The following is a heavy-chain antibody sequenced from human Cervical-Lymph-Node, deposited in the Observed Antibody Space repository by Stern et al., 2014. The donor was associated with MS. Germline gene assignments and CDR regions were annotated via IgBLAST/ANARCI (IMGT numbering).Heavy chain of an antibody. CDR1: GFSLRNNW. J-gene: IGHJ3*01. V-gene: IGHV3-7*01. CDR2: IGHDESDN. D-gene: IGHD1-1*01. CDR3: AKGNWNSQGAFDV. Sequence: EVQLVESGGGLVLPGGSLRLSCAGYGFSLRNNWMSWVRQAPGKGLEWVANIGHDESDNHHVDSVKGRFTISRDNAKNSLYLQMNSLRAEDTAVYFCAKGNWNSQGAFDVWGQGTMVTVSS.